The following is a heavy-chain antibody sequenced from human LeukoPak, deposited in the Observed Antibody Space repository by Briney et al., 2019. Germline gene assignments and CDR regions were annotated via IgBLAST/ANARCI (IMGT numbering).Heavy chain of an antibody. CDR1: GGSFSDYY. V-gene: IGHV4-34*01. CDR3: AYSSGFQQH. CDR2: INHSGRT. J-gene: IGHJ1*01. D-gene: IGHD3-22*01. Sequence: SETLSLTCAVYGGSFSDYYWSWIRQPPGKGLEWIGEINHSGRTDYNPSLKSRVTISVDTSNTQFSLKLNSVTAADTAVYYCAYSSGFQQHWGQGTLVTVSS.